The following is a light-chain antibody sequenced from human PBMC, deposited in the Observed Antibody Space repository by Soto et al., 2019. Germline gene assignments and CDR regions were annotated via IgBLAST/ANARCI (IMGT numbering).Light chain of an antibody. CDR2: GAS. J-gene: IGKJ2*01. Sequence: EIVLTQSPGTLSLSPGERATLSCRASQSVSSSYLAWYQQKPGQAPRLLIYGASSRATGIPDRFSGSGSGTDFTLTISRLEPEDCAVYYCQQYGSSYTFGLGTKLEIK. V-gene: IGKV3-20*01. CDR1: QSVSSSY. CDR3: QQYGSSYT.